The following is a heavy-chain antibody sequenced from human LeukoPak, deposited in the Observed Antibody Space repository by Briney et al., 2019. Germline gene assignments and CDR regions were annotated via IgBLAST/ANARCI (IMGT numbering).Heavy chain of an antibody. J-gene: IGHJ4*02. CDR3: ARDPRYSGSRNFDY. Sequence: PGRSLRLSCAASGFTFSSYAMHWVRQAPGKGLEWVAVISYDGSNKYYADSVKGRFTISRDNSKNTLYLQMNSLRAEDTAVYYCARDPRYSGSRNFDYWGQGTLVTVSS. V-gene: IGHV3-30-3*01. CDR2: ISYDGSNK. D-gene: IGHD1-26*01. CDR1: GFTFSSYA.